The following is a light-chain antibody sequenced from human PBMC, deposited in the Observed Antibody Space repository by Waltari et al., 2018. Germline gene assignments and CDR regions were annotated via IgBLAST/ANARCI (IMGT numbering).Light chain of an antibody. CDR1: QSVSST. Sequence: EIVMTQSPATLSVSLGERATLSCRASQSVSSTLAWYHQRPGQAPRLLIYGASTRATGGPARFSGSGSGTEFTLTISSLQSEDFAIYYCQQYYNWLWTFGQGTKVEIK. CDR2: GAS. V-gene: IGKV3-15*01. CDR3: QQYYNWLWT. J-gene: IGKJ1*01.